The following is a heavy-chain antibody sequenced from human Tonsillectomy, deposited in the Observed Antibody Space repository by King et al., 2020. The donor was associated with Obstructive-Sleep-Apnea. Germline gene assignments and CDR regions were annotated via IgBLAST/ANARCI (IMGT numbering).Heavy chain of an antibody. CDR1: GFTFAEYA. D-gene: IGHD4-17*01. CDR2: ITSSGTI. V-gene: IGHV3-9*01. CDR3: GKDKFGDLDY. J-gene: IGHJ4*02. Sequence: VQLVESGGGLVQPGRSLRLSCAASGFTFAEYAFHWVRQTPGKGLEWVSGITSSGTIGYADSVKGRFTISRDNAKNSLYLQMDSLRVEDTALYYCGKDKFGDLDYWGQGTLVTVSS.